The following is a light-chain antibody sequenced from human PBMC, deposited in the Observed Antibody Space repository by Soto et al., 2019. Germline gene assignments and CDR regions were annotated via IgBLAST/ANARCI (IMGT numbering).Light chain of an antibody. J-gene: IGLJ1*01. V-gene: IGLV2-14*01. CDR3: SSYTSASTLLYL. CDR1: SSDVGGYNY. Sequence: QSALTQPASVSGSPGQSITISCTGTSSDVGGYNYVSWYQQHPGIAPKLLIYGVTNRPSGVSTRFSVSKSGNTASLTISGLQAEDEADYHCSSYTSASTLLYLFGTGTKLTVL. CDR2: GVT.